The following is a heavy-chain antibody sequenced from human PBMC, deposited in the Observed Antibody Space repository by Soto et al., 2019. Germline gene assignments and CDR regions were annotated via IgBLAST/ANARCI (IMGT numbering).Heavy chain of an antibody. D-gene: IGHD6-19*01. CDR3: AREPSSIGFTGYSSGWYDY. J-gene: IGHJ4*02. CDR2: INVSNGNT. V-gene: IGHV1-3*01. CDR1: GYTFARYN. Sequence: ASVKVCCKTPGYTFARYNIHWVRQAPGQRLEWMGWINVSNGNTRYSQKFQGRLTMTRDKPRSTAYMELNSLRSEDTAVYYCAREPSSIGFTGYSSGWYDYWGQGTLVTVSS.